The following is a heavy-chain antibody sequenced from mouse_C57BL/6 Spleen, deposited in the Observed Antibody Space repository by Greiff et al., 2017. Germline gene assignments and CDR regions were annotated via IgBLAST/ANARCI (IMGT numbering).Heavy chain of an antibody. Sequence: VQLQQSGPELVKPGASVKMSCKASGYTFTDYNMHWVKQSHGKSLEWIGYINPNNGGTSYNQKFKGKATLTVNKSSSTAYMERRSLTSEDSAVYYCARGLRYWYFDVWGTGTTVTVSS. CDR3: ARGLRYWYFDV. J-gene: IGHJ1*03. V-gene: IGHV1-22*01. CDR1: GYTFTDYN. D-gene: IGHD2-4*01. CDR2: INPNNGGT.